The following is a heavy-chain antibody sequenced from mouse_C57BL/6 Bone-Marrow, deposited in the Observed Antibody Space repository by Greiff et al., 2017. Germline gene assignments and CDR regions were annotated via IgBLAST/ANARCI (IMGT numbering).Heavy chain of an antibody. CDR2: IDPENGDT. D-gene: IGHD2-3*01. V-gene: IGHV14-4*01. Sequence: VQLQQSGAELVRPGASVKLSCTASGFNIKDDYMHWVKQRPEQGLEGIGWIDPENGDTEYASKFQGKATITADTSSNTAYLQLSSLTSEDTAVYYCTTMMFDYWGQDTTLTVSS. CDR1: GFNIKDDY. CDR3: TTMMFDY. J-gene: IGHJ2*01.